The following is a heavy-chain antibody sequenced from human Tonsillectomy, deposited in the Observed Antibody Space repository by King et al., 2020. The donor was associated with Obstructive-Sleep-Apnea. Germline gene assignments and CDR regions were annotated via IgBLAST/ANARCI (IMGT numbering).Heavy chain of an antibody. CDR2: ISYDGSNK. CDR1: GFTFSSYA. Sequence: VQLVESGGGVVQPGRSLRLSCAASGFTFSSYAMHWVRQAPGKGLEWVAVISYDGSNKYYADSVKGRFTISRDNSKNTLYLQMNSLRAEDTAVYYCARAFHMVRGSTLLFDYWGQGTLVTVSS. D-gene: IGHD3-10*01. J-gene: IGHJ4*02. V-gene: IGHV3-30*04. CDR3: ARAFHMVRGSTLLFDY.